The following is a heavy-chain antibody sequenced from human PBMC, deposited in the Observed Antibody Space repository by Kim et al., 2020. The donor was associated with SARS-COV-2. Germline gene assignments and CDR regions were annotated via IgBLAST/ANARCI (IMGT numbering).Heavy chain of an antibody. Sequence: GGSLRLSCAASGFIFSDYYMSWIRQAPGKGLEWVSYISSSGSTIYYADSVKGRFTISRDNAKNSLYLQMNSLRAEDTAVYYCARTDFWSGYYVDYWGQGTLVTVSS. CDR1: GFIFSDYY. CDR2: ISSSGSTI. CDR3: ARTDFWSGYYVDY. V-gene: IGHV3-11*01. J-gene: IGHJ4*02. D-gene: IGHD3-3*01.